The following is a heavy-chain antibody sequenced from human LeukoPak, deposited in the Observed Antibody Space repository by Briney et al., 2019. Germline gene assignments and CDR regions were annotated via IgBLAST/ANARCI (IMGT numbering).Heavy chain of an antibody. CDR3: AKGSIVATTNFDY. V-gene: IGHV3-23*01. D-gene: IGHD5-12*01. Sequence: GGSLRPSCAASGFTFSSYAMSWVRQAPGKGLEWVSTFSGRNNNTYYSDSVKGRFTISRDNSKNTLYLQMNSLRAEDTAVYYCAKGSIVATTNFDYWGQGTLVTVSS. CDR1: GFTFSSYA. CDR2: FSGRNNNT. J-gene: IGHJ4*02.